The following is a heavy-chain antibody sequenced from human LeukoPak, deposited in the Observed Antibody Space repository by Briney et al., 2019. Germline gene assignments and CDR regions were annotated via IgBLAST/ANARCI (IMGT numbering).Heavy chain of an antibody. CDR1: GYTLTELS. CDR3: ATRPGYSGYVHYFDY. J-gene: IGHJ4*02. Sequence: ASVKVSCKVSGYTLTELSMHWVRQAPGKGLEWMGGFDPEDDETIYAQKFQGRVTMTEDTSTDTAYMELSSLRSEDTAVYYCATRPGYSGYVHYFDYWGQGTLVTVSS. V-gene: IGHV1-24*01. D-gene: IGHD5-12*01. CDR2: FDPEDDET.